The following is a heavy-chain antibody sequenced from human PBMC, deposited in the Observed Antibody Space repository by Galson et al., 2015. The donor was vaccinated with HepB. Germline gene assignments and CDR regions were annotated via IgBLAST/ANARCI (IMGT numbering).Heavy chain of an antibody. CDR1: GFTFRRLG. D-gene: IGHD1-1*01. Sequence: SLRLSCAPSGFTFRRLGMTWVRQAAGKGLECVAAISMSGGSTDYADSVKGRFTISRDNSNNMLYLQMNNLRVEDTAVYYCAGGTTSIDYWGQGTQVSVSS. CDR3: AGGTTSIDY. CDR2: ISMSGGST. V-gene: IGHV3-23*01. J-gene: IGHJ4*02.